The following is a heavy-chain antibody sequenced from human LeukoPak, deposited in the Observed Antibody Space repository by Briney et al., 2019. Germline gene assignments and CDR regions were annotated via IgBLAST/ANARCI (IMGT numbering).Heavy chain of an antibody. J-gene: IGHJ3*02. CDR1: GGSISSGDYY. D-gene: IGHD4-17*01. CDR3: ANYGDYGTYAFDI. V-gene: IGHV4-30-4*01. CDR2: IHYSGST. Sequence: SETLSLTCTVSGGSISSGDYYWSWIRQPPGKGLEWIGYIHYSGSTYYNPSLESRVSISVDTSKNQFFLKLSSVTAADTAVYYCANYGDYGTYAFDIWGQGTMVTVSS.